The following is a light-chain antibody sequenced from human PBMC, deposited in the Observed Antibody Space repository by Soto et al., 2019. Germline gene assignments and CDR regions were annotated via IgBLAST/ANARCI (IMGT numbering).Light chain of an antibody. Sequence: QSVLTQPASMSGSPGQSITISCTGTSSDIGNYNYVSWYQQHPGKAPKLMISEVSNRPSGVSNRFSGSKSGNTASLTISGLQAEDEADYYCSSYTSTSSYVFGGGTKLTVL. CDR1: SSDIGNYNY. CDR2: EVS. V-gene: IGLV2-14*01. CDR3: SSYTSTSSYV. J-gene: IGLJ1*01.